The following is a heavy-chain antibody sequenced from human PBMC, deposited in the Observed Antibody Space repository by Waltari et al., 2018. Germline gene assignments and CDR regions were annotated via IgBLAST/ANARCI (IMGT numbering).Heavy chain of an antibody. J-gene: IGHJ4*02. D-gene: IGHD2-15*01. CDR1: GGTFNSYT. CDR3: ATDVVVASGLMVY. CDR2: IIPVIGLP. V-gene: IGHV1-69*02. Sequence: QVQLVQSGAEVKKPGSSVIVSCKASGGTFNSYTITWVRQAPGQGLEWMGRIIPVIGLPNYAQTFQGRVTITADKSTNTAYMEVSSLRSEDTAVYYCATDVVVASGLMVYWGQGTLVTVSS.